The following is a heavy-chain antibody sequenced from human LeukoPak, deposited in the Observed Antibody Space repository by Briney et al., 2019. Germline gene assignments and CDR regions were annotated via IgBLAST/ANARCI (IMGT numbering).Heavy chain of an antibody. V-gene: IGHV4-61*02. CDR3: ARDWGGSPFDY. Sequence: SETLSLTCTVSGYSISSGSYYWSWIRQPAGKGLEWIGRIYTSGSTNYNPSLKSRVTISVDTSKNQFSLKLSSVTAADTAVYYCARDWGGSPFDYWGQGTLVTVSS. D-gene: IGHD2-21*01. CDR1: GYSISSGSYY. J-gene: IGHJ4*02. CDR2: IYTSGST.